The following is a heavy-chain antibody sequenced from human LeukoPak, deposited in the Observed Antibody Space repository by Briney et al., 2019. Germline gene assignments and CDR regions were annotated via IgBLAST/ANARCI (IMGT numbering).Heavy chain of an antibody. V-gene: IGHV3-48*01. D-gene: IGHD1-26*01. CDR1: GFTFSSYS. J-gene: IGHJ4*02. CDR3: ARDGRGSYYSFDY. Sequence: PGGSLRLSCAASGFTFSSYSMNWVRQAPGKGLEWVSYISSSSSTIYYADSVKGRFTISGDNAKNSLYLQMNSLRAEDTAVYYCARDGRGSYYSFDYWGQGTLVTVSS. CDR2: ISSSSSTI.